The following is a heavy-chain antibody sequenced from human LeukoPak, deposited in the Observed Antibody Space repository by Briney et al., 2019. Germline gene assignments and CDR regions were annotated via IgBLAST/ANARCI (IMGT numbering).Heavy chain of an antibody. CDR1: GFTFSNYW. D-gene: IGHD3-3*01. CDR2: IKQDGSEK. Sequence: PGGSLRLSCAASGFTFSNYWMTWVRQAPGKGLEWVADIKQDGSEKVYVKSVRGRFTISRGNAKMSLFLQMNSLRAEDTAVYYCARDNGVVHGVYYMDVWGKGTTVTVS. CDR3: ARDNGVVHGVYYMDV. V-gene: IGHV3-7*01. J-gene: IGHJ6*03.